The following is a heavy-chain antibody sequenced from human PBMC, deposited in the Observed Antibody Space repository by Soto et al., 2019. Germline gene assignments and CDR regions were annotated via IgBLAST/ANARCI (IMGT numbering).Heavy chain of an antibody. Sequence: SLKVSCKASGGTFSRYAIIWVRQAPGQGLEWMGGIIPIFGTANYAQKFQGRVTITADESTSTAYMELSSLRSEDTAVYYCARTSRITIFGVLRLNWFDPWGQGTLVTVS. D-gene: IGHD3-3*01. CDR3: ARTSRITIFGVLRLNWFDP. J-gene: IGHJ5*02. CDR2: IIPIFGTA. CDR1: GGTFSRYA. V-gene: IGHV1-69*13.